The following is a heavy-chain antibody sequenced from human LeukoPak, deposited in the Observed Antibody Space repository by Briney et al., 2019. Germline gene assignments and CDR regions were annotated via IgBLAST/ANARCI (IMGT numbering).Heavy chain of an antibody. D-gene: IGHD3-22*01. V-gene: IGHV4-34*01. J-gene: IGHJ4*02. Sequence: SETLSLTCAVYGGAFSGYYWSLIRQPPAKGLDLIGEINHSGSTNYIPSLKSRVTISVDTSKNQFSLKLSSVTAADTAVYYCARGPRYYYDSSGYYWGQGTLVTVSS. CDR3: ARGPRYYYDSSGYY. CDR2: INHSGST. CDR1: GGAFSGYY.